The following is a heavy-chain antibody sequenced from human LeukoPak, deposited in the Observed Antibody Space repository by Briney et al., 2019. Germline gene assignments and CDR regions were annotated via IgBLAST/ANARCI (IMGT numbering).Heavy chain of an antibody. D-gene: IGHD3-22*01. CDR2: INHSGST. Sequence: SETLSLTCAVYGGSFSGYYWSWIRQPPGKWLEWIGEINHSGSTNYNPSLKSRVTISVDTSKNQFSLKLSSVTAADTAVYYCARDTHLDSSGYWGQGTLVTVSS. J-gene: IGHJ4*02. V-gene: IGHV4-34*01. CDR3: ARDTHLDSSGY. CDR1: GGSFSGYY.